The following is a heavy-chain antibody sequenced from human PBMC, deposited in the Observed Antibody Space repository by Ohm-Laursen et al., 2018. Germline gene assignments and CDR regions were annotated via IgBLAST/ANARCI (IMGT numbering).Heavy chain of an antibody. CDR1: GYTFNRYD. D-gene: IGHD5-24*01. CDR2: VHPDNGNT. Sequence: SVKVSCKASGYTFNRYDLNWIRQAPGHGLEWLGRVHPDNGNTDYLPKLQGRVTFTTDASTKTAYMGLRSLRSDDTAVYFCARGRDLVYWGQGTQVLVTS. J-gene: IGHJ4*02. CDR3: ARGRDLVY. V-gene: IGHV1-8*01.